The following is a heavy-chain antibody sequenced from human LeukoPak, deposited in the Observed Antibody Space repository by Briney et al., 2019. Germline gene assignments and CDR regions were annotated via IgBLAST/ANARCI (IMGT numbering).Heavy chain of an antibody. Sequence: PGGSLRLSCAASGFTFSSYWMYWVRQAPGKGLVWVARINNEGTDTIYADSVKGRFTISRDNAKNIVYLQMNSLRAEDTAVYYCARDYYGVDVWGQGTTVTVSS. CDR1: GFTFSSYW. J-gene: IGHJ6*02. CDR2: INNEGTDT. V-gene: IGHV3-74*01. CDR3: ARDYYGVDV.